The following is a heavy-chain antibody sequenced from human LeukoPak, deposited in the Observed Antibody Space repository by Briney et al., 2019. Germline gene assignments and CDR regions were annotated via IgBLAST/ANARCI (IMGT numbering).Heavy chain of an antibody. V-gene: IGHV3-30*04. CDR2: ISYDGSNK. Sequence: RSGGSVRLSCAASGFTFSSYAMHWVRQAPGKGLEWVAVISYDGSNKYYADSVKGRFTISRDNSKNTLYLQMNSLRAEDTAVYYCARDLYDYGDYGGANDYWGQGTLVTVSS. CDR1: GFTFSSYA. J-gene: IGHJ4*02. D-gene: IGHD4-17*01. CDR3: ARDLYDYGDYGGANDY.